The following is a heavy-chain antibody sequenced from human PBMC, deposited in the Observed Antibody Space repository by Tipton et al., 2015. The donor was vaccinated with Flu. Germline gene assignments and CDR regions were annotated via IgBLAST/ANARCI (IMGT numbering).Heavy chain of an antibody. CDR2: IYTSGST. CDR3: ASGVGVTEPGWFDP. V-gene: IGHV4-61*02. D-gene: IGHD1-26*01. CDR1: GGSISSGTYY. Sequence: TLSLTCTVSGGSISSGTYYWSWIRQPAGKGLEWIGRIYTSGSTNYNPSLKTRVTISVDMSKNQFSLILSSVTAADTAVYYCASGVGVTEPGWFDPWGQGDLVTVSS. J-gene: IGHJ5*02.